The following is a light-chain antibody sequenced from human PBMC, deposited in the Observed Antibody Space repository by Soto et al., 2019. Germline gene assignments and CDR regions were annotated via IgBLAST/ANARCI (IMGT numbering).Light chain of an antibody. CDR1: SSDVGSYDS. CDR2: EVN. Sequence: QSALTQPASVSGSPGQSIAISCTGTSSDVGSYDSVSWYQQHPGKAPTLMIYEVNKRPSGVSDRFSGSKSGNTASLTISGLQAEDEADYYCCSSVGSPNWVFGGGTKVTVL. J-gene: IGLJ3*02. CDR3: CSSVGSPNWV. V-gene: IGLV2-23*02.